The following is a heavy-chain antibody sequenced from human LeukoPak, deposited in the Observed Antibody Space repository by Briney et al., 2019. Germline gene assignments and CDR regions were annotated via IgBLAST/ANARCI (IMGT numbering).Heavy chain of an antibody. CDR1: GFTFTIYS. Sequence: PGGSLRLSCAASGFTFTIYSMSWVRQAPGKGLEWVANINQDGSEKYFVDSVKGRFTISRDNAENTLYLQMNSLRVEDTAVYYCTRRVSATRWFDPWGQGTLVTVSS. CDR2: INQDGSEK. J-gene: IGHJ5*02. V-gene: IGHV3-7*01. D-gene: IGHD2-15*01. CDR3: TRRVSATRWFDP.